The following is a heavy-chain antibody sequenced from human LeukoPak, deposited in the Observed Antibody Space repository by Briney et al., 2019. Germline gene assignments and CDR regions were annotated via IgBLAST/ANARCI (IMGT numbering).Heavy chain of an antibody. CDR1: GFTFSSYW. V-gene: IGHV3-7*02. CDR2: IKQDGSQK. Sequence: GGSLRLSCAASGFTFSSYWMSWVRQAPGKGLEWVANIKQDGSQKDYVDSVKGRFTISRDSAKNSLYLQMNSLRAEDTAVYYCARVATMVRVPLDALDIWGQGTMVSVSS. D-gene: IGHD3-10*01. J-gene: IGHJ3*02. CDR3: ARVATMVRVPLDALDI.